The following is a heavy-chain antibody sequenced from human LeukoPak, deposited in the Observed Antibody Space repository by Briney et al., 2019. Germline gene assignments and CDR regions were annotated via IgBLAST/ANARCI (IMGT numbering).Heavy chain of an antibody. CDR2: ISSSGSTI. CDR3: ARDSSSWYFGAYHYYGMDV. D-gene: IGHD6-13*01. J-gene: IGHJ6*02. Sequence: KPGGSLRLSCAASGFTFSDYYMSWIRQAPGKGLEWVSYISSSGSTIYYADSVKGRFTISRDNAKNSLYLQMNSLRAEDTAVYYCARDSSSWYFGAYHYYGMDVWGQGTTVTVSS. CDR1: GFTFSDYY. V-gene: IGHV3-11*01.